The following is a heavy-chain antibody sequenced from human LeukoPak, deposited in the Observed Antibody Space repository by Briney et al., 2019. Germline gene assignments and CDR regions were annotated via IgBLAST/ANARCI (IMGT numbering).Heavy chain of an antibody. CDR3: ARDMEQWLVGPFDY. CDR2: INHYNGNT. Sequence: GASVKVSCRASGYTFTNYGISWVRQAPGQGLEWMGWINHYNGNTNYAQKLQGRVTMTTDTSTSTAYMELRSLTSDDTAVYYCARDMEQWLVGPFDYWGQGTLVTVSS. CDR1: GYTFTNYG. V-gene: IGHV1-18*01. J-gene: IGHJ4*02. D-gene: IGHD6-19*01.